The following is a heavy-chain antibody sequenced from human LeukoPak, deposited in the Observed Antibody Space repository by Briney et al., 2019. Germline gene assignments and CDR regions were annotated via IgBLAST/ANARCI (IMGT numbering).Heavy chain of an antibody. Sequence: GGSLRLSCAASGFTFSSYWMSWVRQAPGKGLEWVANIKQDGSEKYYVDSVKGRFTISRDNAKNSLYLQMNSLRAEDTAVYYCARGGPPPFLYGGYYNYYGMDVWGQGTTVTVSS. J-gene: IGHJ6*02. CDR1: GFTFSSYW. CDR3: ARGGPPPFLYGGYYNYYGMDV. CDR2: IKQDGSEK. D-gene: IGHD4-17*01. V-gene: IGHV3-7*01.